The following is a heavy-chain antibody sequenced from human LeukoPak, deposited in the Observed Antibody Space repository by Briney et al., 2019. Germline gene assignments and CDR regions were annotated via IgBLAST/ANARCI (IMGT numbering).Heavy chain of an antibody. J-gene: IGHJ5*02. CDR2: INPSGGST. D-gene: IGHD5-18*01. Sequence: GASVKVSCKASGYIFTSNYMHWVRQAPGQGLEWMGLINPSGGSTRYAQKFQGRVTMTRDMSTSTVYMELSSLRSEDTAVYYCARALPHRRLMDTTMEQHWFDPWGQGTLVTVSS. V-gene: IGHV1-46*01. CDR3: ARALPHRRLMDTTMEQHWFDP. CDR1: GYIFTSNY.